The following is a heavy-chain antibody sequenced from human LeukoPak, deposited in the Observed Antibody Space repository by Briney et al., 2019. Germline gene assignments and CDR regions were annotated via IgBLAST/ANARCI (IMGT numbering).Heavy chain of an antibody. CDR3: ARDAYSSGWYGYFDY. Sequence: GGSLRLSCAASGFTFSSYWMHWVRQAPGKGLVWVSRINGDGSITTYADSVKGRFTISRDNAKNTLYLQMNSPRVEDTAVYYCARDAYSSGWYGYFDYWGQGTLVVASS. CDR2: INGDGSIT. J-gene: IGHJ4*02. CDR1: GFTFSSYW. D-gene: IGHD6-19*01. V-gene: IGHV3-74*01.